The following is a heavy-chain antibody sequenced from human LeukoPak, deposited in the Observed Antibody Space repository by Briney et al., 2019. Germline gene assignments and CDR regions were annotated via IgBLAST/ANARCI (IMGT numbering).Heavy chain of an antibody. CDR1: GFTFDDYA. Sequence: PGGSLRLSCAASGFTFDDYAMHWVRQAPGKGLEWVSGISWNSGSIGYADSVKGRFTISRDNAKNSPYLQMNSLRAEDTALYYCAKAELPTSDAFDIWGQGTMVTVSS. D-gene: IGHD1-26*01. CDR3: AKAELPTSDAFDI. J-gene: IGHJ3*02. CDR2: ISWNSGSI. V-gene: IGHV3-9*01.